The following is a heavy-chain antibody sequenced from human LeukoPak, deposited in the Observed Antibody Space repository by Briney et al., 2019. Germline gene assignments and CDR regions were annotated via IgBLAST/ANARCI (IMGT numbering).Heavy chain of an antibody. CDR2: INPNSGGT. V-gene: IGHV1-2*02. CDR1: GYTFTGYY. Sequence: GASVKVSCKASGYTFTGYYMHWVRQAPGQGLEWMGWINPNSGGTNYAQKLQGRVTMTTDTSTSTAYMELRSLRSDDTAVYYCARAPNYYGSGTQTANWFDPWGQGTLVTVSS. D-gene: IGHD3-10*01. CDR3: ARAPNYYGSGTQTANWFDP. J-gene: IGHJ5*02.